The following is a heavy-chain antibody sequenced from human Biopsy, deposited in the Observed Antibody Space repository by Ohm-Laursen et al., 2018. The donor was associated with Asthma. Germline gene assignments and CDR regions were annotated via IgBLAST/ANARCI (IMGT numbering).Heavy chain of an antibody. J-gene: IGHJ6*02. V-gene: IGHV1-69*13. D-gene: IGHD6-19*01. Sequence: GDSVKVSCKAPGGTFSNLAISWVRQAPGQGLEWLGGIMTVFGTTNYAQKFQGRVTITADESTSTAYMEVTSLRSEDTAIYYCARCQVGYSSGWSLLLKKIYYSGMDVWGQGTAVTVSS. CDR1: GGTFSNLA. CDR2: IMTVFGTT. CDR3: ARCQVGYSSGWSLLLKKIYYSGMDV.